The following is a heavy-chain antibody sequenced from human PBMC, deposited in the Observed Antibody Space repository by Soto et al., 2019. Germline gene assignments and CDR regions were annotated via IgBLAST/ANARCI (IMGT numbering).Heavy chain of an antibody. D-gene: IGHD3-22*01. V-gene: IGHV5-10-1*01. J-gene: IGHJ6*02. CDR1: GYSFTSYW. CDR3: ARGKYYYDSSGYYYYYGMDG. CDR2: IDPSDSYT. Sequence: GESLKISCKGSGYSFTSYWISWVRQMPGKGLEWMGRIDPSDSYTNYSPSFQGHVTISADKSISTAYLQWSSLKASDTAMYYCARGKYYYDSSGYYYYYGMDGWGQGTTVTVSS.